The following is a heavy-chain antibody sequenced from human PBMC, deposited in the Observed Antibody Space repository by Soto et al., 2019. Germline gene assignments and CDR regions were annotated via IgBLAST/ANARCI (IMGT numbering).Heavy chain of an antibody. Sequence: QLQLQESGPGLVKPSETLSLTCTVSGGSISSSSYYWGWIRQPPGKGLEWIGGIYYSGSTYYNPSLKSRLTISVDPSKNQFSLKLSSVTAADTAVYYCARQISRNWFDPWGQGTLVTVSS. CDR3: ARQISRNWFDP. CDR2: IYYSGST. CDR1: GGSISSSSYY. J-gene: IGHJ5*02. V-gene: IGHV4-39*01. D-gene: IGHD3-3*02.